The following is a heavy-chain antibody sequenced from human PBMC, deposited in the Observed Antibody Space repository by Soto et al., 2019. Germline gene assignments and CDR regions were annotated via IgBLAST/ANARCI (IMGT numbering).Heavy chain of an antibody. V-gene: IGHV3-7*03. Sequence: GALRLSCAASGLTFSGHWMTWVRQTPGEGLQWVAAIKPDGSETFYVDSVKGRFTISRDNARNSLFLQMDSLRAEDTAVYYCTSRPSGMTYHAVFDFWGQGTLVTVSS. CDR1: GLTFSGHW. J-gene: IGHJ4*02. D-gene: IGHD2-21*02. CDR3: TSRPSGMTYHAVFDF. CDR2: IKPDGSET.